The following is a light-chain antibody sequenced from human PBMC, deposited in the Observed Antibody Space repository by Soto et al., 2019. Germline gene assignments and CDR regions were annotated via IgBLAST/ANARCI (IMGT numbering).Light chain of an antibody. CDR2: GAS. Sequence: EIVLTQSPGTLSLSPGERATLSCRASQIVSSDHLAWYQQKPGQAPRLLIYGASNRPIGIPARFSGSGSGTDFTLTISRLEPEDFAVYYCQQYGSSPPYTFGQGTKLEIK. V-gene: IGKV3-20*01. CDR3: QQYGSSPPYT. CDR1: QIVSSDH. J-gene: IGKJ2*01.